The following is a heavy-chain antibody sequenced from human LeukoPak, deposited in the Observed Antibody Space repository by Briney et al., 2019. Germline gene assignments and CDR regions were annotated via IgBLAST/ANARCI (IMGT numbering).Heavy chain of an antibody. CDR3: VRGSSSWNWFDP. J-gene: IGHJ5*02. V-gene: IGHV3-9*01. D-gene: IGHD6-13*01. CDR2: ISWNSGSI. CDR1: GFTFDDYA. Sequence: GGSLRLSCAASGFTFDDYAMHWVRQAPGKGLEWVSGISWNSGSIGYADSVKGRFTISRDNAKNSLYLQMNSLRAEDTALYYCVRGSSSWNWFDPWGQGTLVTVSS.